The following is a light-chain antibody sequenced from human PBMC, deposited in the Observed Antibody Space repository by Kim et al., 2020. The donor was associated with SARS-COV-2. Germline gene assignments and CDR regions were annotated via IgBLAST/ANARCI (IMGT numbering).Light chain of an antibody. Sequence: QSALTQPASVSGSPGQSITISCTGTSSEVGGYNYVSWYQQHPGKAPKLMIYDVSKRPSGVSNRFSGSKSGNTASLTISGLQAEDEADYYCSSYTSSSPLYVFGTGTKVTVL. CDR1: SSEVGGYNY. V-gene: IGLV2-14*01. CDR2: DVS. J-gene: IGLJ1*01. CDR3: SSYTSSSPLYV.